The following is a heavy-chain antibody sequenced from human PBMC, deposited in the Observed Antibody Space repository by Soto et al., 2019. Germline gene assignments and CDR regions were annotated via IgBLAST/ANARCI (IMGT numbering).Heavy chain of an antibody. CDR1: GGSISSYY. CDR3: ARDGLVGSLSWFDP. CDR2: IYYTENT. Sequence: SETLSLTCTVSGGSISSYYWSWIRQSPGKGLEWIGYIYYTENTNYNPSLKSRVTISVDTSKNQISLKLSSVTAADTAVYYCARDGLVGSLSWFDPWGQGTLVTV. J-gene: IGHJ5*02. V-gene: IGHV4-59*01. D-gene: IGHD1-26*01.